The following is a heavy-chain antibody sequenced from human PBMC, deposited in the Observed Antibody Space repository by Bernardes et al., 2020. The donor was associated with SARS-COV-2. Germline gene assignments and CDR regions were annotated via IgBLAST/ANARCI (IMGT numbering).Heavy chain of an antibody. J-gene: IGHJ4*02. CDR1: GFTFSNYA. CDR2: ISASGSTS. CDR3: AKDRYESSGYFYGSVSDY. V-gene: IGHV3-23*01. Sequence: GGSLRLSCAASGFTFSNYAMNWVRQAPGKGLEWISVISASGSTSHYSDSVKGRFTISRDNSKKTVYLQMNSLGADDTAVYFCAKDRYESSGYFYGSVSDYWGQGTLVTVS. D-gene: IGHD3-22*01.